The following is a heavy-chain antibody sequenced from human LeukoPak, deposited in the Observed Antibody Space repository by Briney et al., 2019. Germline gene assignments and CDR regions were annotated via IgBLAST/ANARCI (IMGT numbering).Heavy chain of an antibody. Sequence: SVKVSCKASGYTLTGYYMHWVRQAPGQGLEWMGGIIPIFGTANYAQKFQGRVTITADESTSTAYMELSSLRSEDTAVYYRARDYGRSRYFDYWGQGTLVTVSS. D-gene: IGHD4-17*01. CDR3: ARDYGRSRYFDY. CDR1: GYTLTGYY. CDR2: IIPIFGTA. V-gene: IGHV1-69*13. J-gene: IGHJ4*02.